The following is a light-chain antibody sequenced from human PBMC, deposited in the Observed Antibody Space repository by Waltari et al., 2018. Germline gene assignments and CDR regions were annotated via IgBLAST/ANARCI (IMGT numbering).Light chain of an antibody. V-gene: IGLV2-14*03. CDR1: SGDLGAYNF. CDR3: SSYTTGSTRYV. J-gene: IGLJ1*01. CDR2: DVN. Sequence: QSALTQPASVSGSPGQSSTISSTGTSGDLGAYNFDSCYQKHPGKAPKVMIYDVNNRPSGVSSRFSGSKSGNTASLTISGLQAEDEADYYCSSYTTGSTRYVFGSGTKVTVL.